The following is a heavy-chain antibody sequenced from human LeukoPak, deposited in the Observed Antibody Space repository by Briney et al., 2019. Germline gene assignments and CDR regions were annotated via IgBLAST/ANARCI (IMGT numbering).Heavy chain of an antibody. V-gene: IGHV3-9*01. D-gene: IGHD6-19*01. CDR1: GFTFDDYA. J-gene: IGHJ4*02. CDR2: ISWNSGSI. CDR3: AKGSSSGWYYFDY. Sequence: HAGGSLRLSCAASGFTFDDYAMPWVRHAPGKGLEWVSGISWNSGSIGYADSVKGRFTISRDNAKNSLYLQMNSLRAEDTALYYCAKGSSSGWYYFDYWGQGTLVTVSS.